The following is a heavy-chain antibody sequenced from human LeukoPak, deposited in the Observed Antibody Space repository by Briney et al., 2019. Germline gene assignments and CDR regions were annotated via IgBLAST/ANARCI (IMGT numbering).Heavy chain of an antibody. CDR3: ARGGLTVVTGY. J-gene: IGHJ4*02. CDR1: GYTFTSYY. V-gene: IGHV1-46*01. Sequence: ASVKVSCKASGYTFTSYYMHWVRQAPEQGLEWMGIINPSGGSTSYAQKFQGRVTMTRDMSTSTVYMELSSLRSEDTAVYYCARGGLTVVTGYWGQGTLVTVSS. CDR2: INPSGGST. D-gene: IGHD4-23*01.